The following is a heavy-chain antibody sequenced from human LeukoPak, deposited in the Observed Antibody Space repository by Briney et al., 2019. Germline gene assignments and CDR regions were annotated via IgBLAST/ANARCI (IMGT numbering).Heavy chain of an antibody. CDR2: IYYSGST. CDR1: GGSISSSGYY. CDR3: ARAGWLPLPIYMDV. J-gene: IGHJ6*03. Sequence: SETLSLTCTVSGGSISSSGYYWGWIRQPPGKGLEWIGSIYYSGSTYYNPSLKSRVTISVDTSKNQFSLKLSSVTAADTAVYYCARAGWLPLPIYMDVWGKGTTVTVSS. V-gene: IGHV4-39*01. D-gene: IGHD6-19*01.